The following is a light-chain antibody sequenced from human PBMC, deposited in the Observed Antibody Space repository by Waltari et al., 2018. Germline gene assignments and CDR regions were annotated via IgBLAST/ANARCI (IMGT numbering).Light chain of an antibody. Sequence: QSVVTQSPSASGPPGQRVTISCSGSSSNIGSKTVNWYQHLPGTAPKPLIPNNNQRPAGVPDLFSGSKSDTSASLAIRGLQSEDEAEYYGAVWDDSLNGWMFGGGTKLTVL. CDR2: NNN. CDR1: SSNIGSKT. CDR3: AVWDDSLNGWM. V-gene: IGLV1-44*01. J-gene: IGLJ3*02.